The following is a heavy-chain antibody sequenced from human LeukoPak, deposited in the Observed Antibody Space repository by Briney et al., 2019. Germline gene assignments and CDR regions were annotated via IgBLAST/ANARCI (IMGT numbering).Heavy chain of an antibody. D-gene: IGHD3-22*01. CDR3: AKDGNYDSSGYYDY. CDR2: ISGSGGST. CDR1: GFTFSSNS. V-gene: IGHV3-23*01. Sequence: GGSLRLSCAASGFTFSSNSMSWVRQAPGKGLEWVSGISGSGGSTYYADSVSGRFTISRDNSKNTLYLQMNIRRAEDTAVYYCAKDGNYDSSGYYDYWSQGTLVTVYS. J-gene: IGHJ4*02.